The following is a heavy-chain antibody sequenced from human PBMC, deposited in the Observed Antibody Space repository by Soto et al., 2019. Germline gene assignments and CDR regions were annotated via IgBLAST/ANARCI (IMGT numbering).Heavy chain of an antibody. CDR3: ATLLEGSGKLDY. D-gene: IGHD3-10*01. CDR2: IYYSGST. CDR1: GGSISSGGYY. J-gene: IGHJ4*02. Sequence: TLSLTCTVSGGSISSGGYYWSWIRQHPGKGLEWIGYIYYSGSTYYNPSLKSRVTISVDTSKNQFSLKLSSVTAADTAVYYCATLLEGSGKLDYWGQGTLVTVSS. V-gene: IGHV4-31*03.